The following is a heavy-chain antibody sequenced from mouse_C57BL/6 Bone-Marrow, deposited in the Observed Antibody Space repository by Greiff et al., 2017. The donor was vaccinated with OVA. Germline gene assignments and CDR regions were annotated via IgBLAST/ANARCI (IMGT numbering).Heavy chain of an antibody. CDR2: IHPNSGST. J-gene: IGHJ2*01. CDR1: GYTFTSYW. CDR3: AKIDYGSSLYYFDY. V-gene: IGHV1-64*01. Sequence: QVQLQQPGAELVKPGASVKLSCKASGYTFTSYWMHWVKQRPGQGLEWIGMIHPNSGSTNYNEKFKSKATLTVDKSSSTAYMQLSSLTSEDSAVYYCAKIDYGSSLYYFDYWGQGTTLTVSS. D-gene: IGHD1-1*01.